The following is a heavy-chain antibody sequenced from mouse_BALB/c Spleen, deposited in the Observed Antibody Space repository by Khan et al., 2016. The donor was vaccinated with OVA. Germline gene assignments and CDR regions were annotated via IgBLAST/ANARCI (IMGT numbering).Heavy chain of an antibody. CDR2: MFPGDGRT. CDR3: ARGGYGGFAY. J-gene: IGHJ3*01. D-gene: IGHD2-14*01. CDR1: GYTFTSYD. V-gene: IGHV1-85*01. Sequence: QVQLKQSGAELVKPGASVKLSCKASGYTFTSYDINWVRQRPEQGLEWIGWMFPGDGRTKYNENFKGKATLTTDKSSSTAYMQLSRLTSEDSGAYFCARGGYGGFAYWGQGTLVTVSA.